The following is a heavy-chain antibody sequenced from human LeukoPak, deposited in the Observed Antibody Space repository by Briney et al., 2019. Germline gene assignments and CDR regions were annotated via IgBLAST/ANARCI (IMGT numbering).Heavy chain of an antibody. J-gene: IGHJ4*02. CDR1: GGSISSYY. CDR2: IYYSGST. V-gene: IGHV4-59*08. CDR3: AGYYDSSGYRYFDY. Sequence: KPSETLSLTCTVSGGSISSYYWSWNRQPPGKGLEWIGYIYYSGSTNYNPSLKSRVTISVDTSKNQFSLKLSSVTAADTAVYYCAGYYDSSGYRYFDYWGQGTLVTVSS. D-gene: IGHD3-22*01.